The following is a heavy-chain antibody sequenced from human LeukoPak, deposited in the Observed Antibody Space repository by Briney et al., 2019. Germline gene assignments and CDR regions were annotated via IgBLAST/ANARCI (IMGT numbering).Heavy chain of an antibody. V-gene: IGHV4-59*01. CDR2: IYYSGST. J-gene: IGHJ4*02. CDR1: GGPISSYY. Sequence: PSETLSLTCTVSGGPISSYYWSWIRQPPGKGLEWIGYIYYSGSTNYNPSLKSRVTISVDTSKNQFSLKLSSVTAADTAVYYCASNGRYSSGWYGFDYWGQGTLVTVSS. CDR3: ASNGRYSSGWYGFDY. D-gene: IGHD6-19*01.